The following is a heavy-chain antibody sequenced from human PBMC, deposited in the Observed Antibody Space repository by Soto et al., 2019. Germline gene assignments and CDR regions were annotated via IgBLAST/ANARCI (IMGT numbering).Heavy chain of an antibody. CDR3: ASSSGYSGYDHYYYYMDV. V-gene: IGHV5-51*01. Sequence: GESLKISCKGSGYSFTSYWIGWVRQMPGKGLEWMGIIYPGDSDTRYSPSFQGQVTISADKSISTAYLQWSSLKASDTAMYYCASSSGYSGYDHYYYYMDVWGKGTTVTVSS. D-gene: IGHD5-12*01. CDR1: GYSFTSYW. J-gene: IGHJ6*03. CDR2: IYPGDSDT.